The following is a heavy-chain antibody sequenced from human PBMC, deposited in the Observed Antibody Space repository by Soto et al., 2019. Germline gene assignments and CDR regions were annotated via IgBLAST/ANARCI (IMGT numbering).Heavy chain of an antibody. Sequence: QVQLVQSGAEVKKPGASVKVSCKASGYTFTSYDINWVRQATGQGLEWMGWMNPNSGNTGYAQKFQGRVTMTRNTSISTAYMELSRLRSEDTAVYYCAREVLRFLEWVSYGMDVWGQGTTVTVSS. CDR1: GYTFTSYD. CDR3: AREVLRFLEWVSYGMDV. V-gene: IGHV1-8*01. D-gene: IGHD3-3*01. J-gene: IGHJ6*02. CDR2: MNPNSGNT.